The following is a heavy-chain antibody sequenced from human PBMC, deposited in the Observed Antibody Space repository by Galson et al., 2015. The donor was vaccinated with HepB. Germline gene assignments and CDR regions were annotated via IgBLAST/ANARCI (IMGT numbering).Heavy chain of an antibody. CDR3: AKTGSSRGGKWGGHAFDI. CDR1: GFTFSSYG. V-gene: IGHV3-30*18. CDR2: ISYDGSNK. J-gene: IGHJ3*02. Sequence: SLRLSCAASGFTFSSYGMHWVRQAPGKGLEWVAVISYDGSNKYYADSVKGRFAISRDNSKNTLYLQMNSLRAEDTAVYYCAKTGSSRGGKWGGHAFDIWGQGTMVTVSS. D-gene: IGHD1-26*01.